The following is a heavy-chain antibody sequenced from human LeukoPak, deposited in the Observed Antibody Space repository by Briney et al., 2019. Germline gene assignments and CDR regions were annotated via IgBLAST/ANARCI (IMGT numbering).Heavy chain of an antibody. CDR3: ARPRSSGWTPFDY. CDR2: IYYSGST. V-gene: IGHV4-39*01. J-gene: IGHJ4*02. CDR1: GGSISSSSYY. D-gene: IGHD6-19*01. Sequence: SETLSLTSTVSGGSISSSSYYWGWIRQPPGKGPEWIGSIYYSGSTYYNPSLKSRVTMSVDTSKNQFSLNLSSVTAADAAVYYCARPRSSGWTPFDYWGQGTLVTVSS.